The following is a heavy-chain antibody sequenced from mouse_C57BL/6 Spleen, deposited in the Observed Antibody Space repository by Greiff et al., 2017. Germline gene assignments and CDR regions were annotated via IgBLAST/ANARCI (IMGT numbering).Heavy chain of an antibody. D-gene: IGHD1-1*01. Sequence: EVKLVESGGGLVQPGESLKLSCESNEYEFPSHDMSWVRKTPEKRLELVAAINSDGGSTYYPDTMERRFIISRDNTKKTLYLQMSSLRSEDTALYYCARGGTYYGSSSSYWYFDVWGTGTTVSVSS. CDR1: EYEFPSHD. CDR3: ARGGTYYGSSSSYWYFDV. V-gene: IGHV5-2*01. CDR2: INSDGGST. J-gene: IGHJ1*03.